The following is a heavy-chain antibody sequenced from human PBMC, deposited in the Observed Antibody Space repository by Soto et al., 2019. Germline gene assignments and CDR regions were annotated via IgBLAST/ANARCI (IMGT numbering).Heavy chain of an antibody. CDR2: ISSNGGST. CDR1: GFTFSSYA. D-gene: IGHD2-15*01. CDR3: VKDLRGYWSGGSCSSSYDYYGMDV. J-gene: IGHJ6*02. V-gene: IGHV3-64D*06. Sequence: GGSLRLSCSASGFTFSSYAVHWVRQAPGKGLEYVSAISSNGGSTYYADSVKGRFTISRDNSKNTLYLQMSSLRAEDTAVYYWVKDLRGYWSGGSCSSSYDYYGMDVWGQGTTVTVSS.